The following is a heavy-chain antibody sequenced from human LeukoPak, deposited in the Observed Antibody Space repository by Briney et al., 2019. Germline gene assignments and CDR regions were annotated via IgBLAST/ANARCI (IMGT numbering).Heavy chain of an antibody. Sequence: SETLFLTCTVSGGSISSSSYYWGWIRQPPGKGLEWIGSIYYSGSTYYNPSLKSRVTISVDTSKNQFSLKLSSVTAADTAVYYCARPAGGLRYFDWLSYYYMDVWGKGTTVTVSS. CDR1: GGSISSSSYY. D-gene: IGHD3-9*01. CDR3: ARPAGGLRYFDWLSYYYMDV. J-gene: IGHJ6*03. V-gene: IGHV4-39*01. CDR2: IYYSGST.